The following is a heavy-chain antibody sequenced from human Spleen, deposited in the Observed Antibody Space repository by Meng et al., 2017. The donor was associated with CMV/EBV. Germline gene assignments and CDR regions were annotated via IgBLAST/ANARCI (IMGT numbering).Heavy chain of an antibody. J-gene: IGHJ6*02. CDR2: ISISGSII. CDR1: GFTFSEYY. V-gene: IGHV3-11*01. Sequence: GGSLRLSCAASGFTFSEYYMSWIRQAPGKGLQWVAYISISGSIIHYADSVKGRFTISRDNAKNSLYLQMNSLRAEDTALYYCAKDMLVAAADNGGRHYYYGMDVWGQGTTVTVSS. D-gene: IGHD6-13*01. CDR3: AKDMLVAAADNGGRHYYYGMDV.